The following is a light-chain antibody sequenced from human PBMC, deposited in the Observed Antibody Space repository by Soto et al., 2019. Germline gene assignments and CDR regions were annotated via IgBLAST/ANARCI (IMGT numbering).Light chain of an antibody. CDR2: NDY. V-gene: IGLV1-44*01. J-gene: IGLJ1*01. CDR1: SSNVGTHA. CDR3: ASWHESLNGPLYV. Sequence: QAVVTQPPSVSGTPGQRVTISCSGSSSNVGTHAVTWYQHHPGLAPKLLLYNDYQRPSGVPDRFSGSKSGTSASLAITGLQSEDEGDYYCASWHESLNGPLYVFGTGTKLTVL.